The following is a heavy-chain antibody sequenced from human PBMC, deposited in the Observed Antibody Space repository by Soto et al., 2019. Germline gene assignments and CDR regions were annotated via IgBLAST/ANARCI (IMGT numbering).Heavy chain of an antibody. J-gene: IGHJ6*02. CDR3: AAPDLGYCSGGSCYIHYYYGMDV. CDR2: IVVGSGNT. Sequence: SVKVSCKASGVTFTISAVHWVRQARGQRLEWIGWIVVGSGNTNYAQKFQERVTITRDMSTSTAYMELSSLRSEDTAVYYCAAPDLGYCSGGSCYIHYYYGMDVWGQGTTVTVSS. V-gene: IGHV1-58*01. CDR1: GVTFTISA. D-gene: IGHD2-15*01.